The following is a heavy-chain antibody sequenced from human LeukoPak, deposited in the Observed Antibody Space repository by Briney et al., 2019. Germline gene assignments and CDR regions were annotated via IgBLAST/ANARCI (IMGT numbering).Heavy chain of an antibody. V-gene: IGHV3-21*01. D-gene: IGHD3-22*01. CDR3: ARHVTNYDSNGYYVWGDYYYYMDV. Sequence: GGSLRLSCAGSAFTFSSHTINWVRQAPGRGLEWVSCIGFSTTYIHYADSVKGRFTVTRDNAKGSVSLQMNSLRAEDTAVYYCARHVTNYDSNGYYVWGDYYYYMDVWGKGTTVTVSS. CDR2: IGFSTTYI. J-gene: IGHJ6*03. CDR1: AFTFSSHT.